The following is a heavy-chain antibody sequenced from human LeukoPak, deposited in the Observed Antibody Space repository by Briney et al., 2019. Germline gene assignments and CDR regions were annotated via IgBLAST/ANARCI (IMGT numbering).Heavy chain of an antibody. Sequence: PSQTLSLTCAISGDSVSSNSAAWNWIRQSPSRGLEWLGRTYYRSKWYNDYAVSVKSRITINPGTSKNQFSLQLNSVTPEDTAVYYCARGVWSSSGWYALFDLWGRGTLVTVSS. J-gene: IGHJ2*01. D-gene: IGHD6-19*01. V-gene: IGHV6-1*01. CDR2: TYYRSKWYN. CDR1: GDSVSSNSAA. CDR3: ARGVWSSSGWYALFDL.